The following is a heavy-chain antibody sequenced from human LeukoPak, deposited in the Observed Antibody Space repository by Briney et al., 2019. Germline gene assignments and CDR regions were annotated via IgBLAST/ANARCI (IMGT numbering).Heavy chain of an antibody. CDR2: ISGSGGST. D-gene: IGHD3-3*01. Sequence: GGSLRLSCAASGFTFSSYAMSWVRQAPGKGLEWVSAISGSGGSTYYADSVKGRFTISRDNSKNTLYLQMNSLRAEDTAVYYCAKDPALRFLEWLPTYYFDYWGQGTLVTVYS. V-gene: IGHV3-23*01. J-gene: IGHJ4*02. CDR3: AKDPALRFLEWLPTYYFDY. CDR1: GFTFSSYA.